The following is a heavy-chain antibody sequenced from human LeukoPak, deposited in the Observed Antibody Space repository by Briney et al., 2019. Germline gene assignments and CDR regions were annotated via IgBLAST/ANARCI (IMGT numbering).Heavy chain of an antibody. CDR2: IYPGDSET. J-gene: IGHJ6*02. D-gene: IGHD6-6*01. V-gene: IGHV5-51*01. CDR3: ARRGSRSSGVYYGLDV. CDR1: GYSFSSNW. Sequence: GECLEISCQGSGYSFSSNWIGWVRQMPGKGLEWMGLIYPGDSETRYSPSFQGQVTISADKSISTAYVQWTSLKASETAVYYCARRGSRSSGVYYGLDVWGQGTTVTVSS.